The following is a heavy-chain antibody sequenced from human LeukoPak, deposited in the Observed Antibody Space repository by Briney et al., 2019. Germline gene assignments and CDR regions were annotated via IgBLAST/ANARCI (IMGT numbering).Heavy chain of an antibody. CDR2: ISSSSSYI. CDR1: GFTFSSYS. V-gene: IGHV3-21*01. D-gene: IGHD3-22*01. Sequence: GGSLRLSCAASGFTFSSYSMNWVRQAPGKGLEWVSSISSSSSYIYYADSVKGRFTISRDNAKNSLFLQMNSLRAEDTAVYYCTRDYYSGGAYYAFDYWGPGTLVTVSS. CDR3: TRDYYSGGAYYAFDY. J-gene: IGHJ4*02.